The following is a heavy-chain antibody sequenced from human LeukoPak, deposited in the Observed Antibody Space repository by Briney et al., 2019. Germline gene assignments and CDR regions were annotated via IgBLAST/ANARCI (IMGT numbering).Heavy chain of an antibody. CDR1: GYTFTGYF. J-gene: IGHJ4*02. V-gene: IGHV1-2*02. D-gene: IGHD5-24*01. CDR3: ARDEKRWLQLPLLGY. CDR2: INPNSGGT. Sequence: ASVKVSCKASGYTFTGYFIHWVRQAPGQGLEWMGWINPNSGGTNYAQKFQGRVTMTRDTSISTAYMEPSRLRSDDTAVYYCARDEKRWLQLPLLGYWGQGTLVTVSS.